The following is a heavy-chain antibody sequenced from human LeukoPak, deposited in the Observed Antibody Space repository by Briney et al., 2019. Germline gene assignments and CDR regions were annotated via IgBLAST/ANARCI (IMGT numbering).Heavy chain of an antibody. D-gene: IGHD2-21*01. J-gene: IGHJ4*02. Sequence: ASETLSLTCTVSGGSISSYYWSWIRQPAGKGLEWIGRIYTSGSTNYNPSLKSRVTISVDTSKNQFSLKLSSVTAADTAVYYCARGTVGRTYCGGDCYSPIDYWGQGTLVTVSS. CDR1: GGSISSYY. CDR3: ARGTVGRTYCGGDCYSPIDY. V-gene: IGHV4-4*07. CDR2: IYTSGST.